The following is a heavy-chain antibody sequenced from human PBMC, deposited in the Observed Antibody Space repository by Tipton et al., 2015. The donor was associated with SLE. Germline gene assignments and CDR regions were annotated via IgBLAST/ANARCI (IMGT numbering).Heavy chain of an antibody. CDR3: ARVLHGSGSEYYFDY. Sequence: GLVKPSETLSLTCTVSGGSISSYYWSWIRQPAGKGLEWIGYIYYSGSTNYNPSLKSRVTISVDTSKNQFSLKLSSVTAADTAVYYCARVLHGSGSEYYFDYWGQGTLVTVSS. CDR2: IYYSGST. V-gene: IGHV4-59*01. CDR1: GGSISSYY. J-gene: IGHJ4*02. D-gene: IGHD3-10*01.